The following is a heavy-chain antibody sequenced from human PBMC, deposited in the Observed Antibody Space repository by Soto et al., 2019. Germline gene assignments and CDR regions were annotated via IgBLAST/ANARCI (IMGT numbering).Heavy chain of an antibody. CDR1: GLYFRGYY. J-gene: IGHJ4*02. CDR2: INHSGST. V-gene: IGHV4-34*01. Sequence: SETHSLTSTVYGLYFRGYYWSWIRQPTGKGLEWIGEINHSGSTNYNPSLKSRVTISVDTSKNQFSLKLSSVTAADTAVYYCARGGIAAAGDKYYFDYWGQGTLVTVSS. D-gene: IGHD6-13*01. CDR3: ARGGIAAAGDKYYFDY.